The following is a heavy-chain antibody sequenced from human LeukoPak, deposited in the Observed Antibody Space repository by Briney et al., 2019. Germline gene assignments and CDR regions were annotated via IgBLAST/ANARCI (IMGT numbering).Heavy chain of an antibody. Sequence: PSETLSLTCAVHGGSFSGYYWSWIRQPPGKGLEWIGEINHSGSTNYNPSLKSRVTISVDTSKNQFSLKLSSVIAADTAVYYCARGLYYYGSGGSWFDPWGQGTLVTVSS. CDR1: GGSFSGYY. J-gene: IGHJ5*02. V-gene: IGHV4-34*01. D-gene: IGHD3-10*01. CDR3: ARGLYYYGSGGSWFDP. CDR2: INHSGST.